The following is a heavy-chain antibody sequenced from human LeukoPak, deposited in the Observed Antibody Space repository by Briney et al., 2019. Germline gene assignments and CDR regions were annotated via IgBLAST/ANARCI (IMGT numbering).Heavy chain of an antibody. CDR2: IYYSGST. D-gene: IGHD2-15*01. Sequence: PSETLSLTCTVSGGSISSSSYYWGWIRQPPGKGLEWIGSIYYSGSTYYNPSLKSRVTISVNTSKNQFSLKLGSGTAADTAVYYCATGLGYCSGGSCYSGFTQAPLDYWGQGTLVTVSS. CDR3: ATGLGYCSGGSCYSGFTQAPLDY. V-gene: IGHV4-39*01. J-gene: IGHJ4*02. CDR1: GGSISSSSYY.